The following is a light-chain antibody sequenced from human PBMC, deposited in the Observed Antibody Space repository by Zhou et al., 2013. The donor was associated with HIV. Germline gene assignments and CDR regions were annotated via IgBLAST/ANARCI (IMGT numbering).Light chain of an antibody. CDR2: GAS. CDR1: QSINSN. J-gene: IGKJ2*01. V-gene: IGKV3-15*01. Sequence: EIVMTQSPATLSVSPGESATLSCRASQSINSNLAWYQQKPGQAPRLLIYGASTRATGIPARFTGSGSGTEFTLTISSLQSEDFAVYYCQQRRNWPVTFGQGTKLEI. CDR3: QQRRNWPVT.